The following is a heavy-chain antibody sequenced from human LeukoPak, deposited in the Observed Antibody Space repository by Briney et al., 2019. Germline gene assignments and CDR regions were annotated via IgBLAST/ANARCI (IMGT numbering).Heavy chain of an antibody. V-gene: IGHV5-51*01. D-gene: IGHD4-17*01. CDR1: GYSFSDYW. CDR3: ARALRTGQGDYVPVL. J-gene: IGHJ4*02. Sequence: GESLRISCKGSGYSFSDYWIGWVRQVPGRGLEWMGIIYPGDSDTRYSPSFQGQVTISADKSIGTMYLQWSSLKASDTAMYYCARALRTGQGDYVPVLWGQGTLVIVSS. CDR2: IYPGDSDT.